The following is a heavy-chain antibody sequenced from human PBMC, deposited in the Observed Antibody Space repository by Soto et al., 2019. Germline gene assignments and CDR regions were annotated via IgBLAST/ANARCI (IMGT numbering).Heavy chain of an antibody. CDR3: AKDSLECISTSCREVYYYHGMDV. Sequence: GGSLRLSCAASGFTFSSYAMSWVRQAPGKGLEWVSAISGSGGSTYYTDSVKGRFTISRDNSKDTVDLQMNSLRAEDTAVYYCAKDSLECISTSCREVYYYHGMDVWGQGTTVTVSS. V-gene: IGHV3-23*01. J-gene: IGHJ6*02. D-gene: IGHD2-2*01. CDR1: GFTFSSYA. CDR2: ISGSGGST.